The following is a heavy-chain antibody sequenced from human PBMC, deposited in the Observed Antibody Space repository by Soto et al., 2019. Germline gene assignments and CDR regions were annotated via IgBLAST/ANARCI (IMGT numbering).Heavy chain of an antibody. CDR1: GGSISSDY. CDR3: ARQAGTGSGSSLGY. V-gene: IGHV4-59*08. D-gene: IGHD3-10*01. Sequence: QVQLQESGPRLVKPSETVSLTCTVSGGSISSDYWSWIRQPPGKGLEWMGYIYYSGSTNYNPSLKSRVTIPVDTSKNQFSPKLSSVTAADTAVYYCARQAGTGSGSSLGYWGQGTLVTVSS. J-gene: IGHJ4*02. CDR2: IYYSGST.